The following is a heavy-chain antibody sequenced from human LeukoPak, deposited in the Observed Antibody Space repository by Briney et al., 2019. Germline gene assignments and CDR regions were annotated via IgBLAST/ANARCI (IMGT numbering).Heavy chain of an antibody. J-gene: IGHJ6*03. CDR1: GYSISSGYY. CDR3: ASAWFGELLYSHYMDV. D-gene: IGHD3-10*01. V-gene: IGHV4-38-2*02. Sequence: SETLSLTCTVSGYSISSGYYWGWIRQPPGKGLEWIGSIYHSGSTYYNPSLKSRVTISVDTSKNQFSLKLSSVTAADTAVYYCASAWFGELLYSHYMDVWGKGTTVTVSS. CDR2: IYHSGST.